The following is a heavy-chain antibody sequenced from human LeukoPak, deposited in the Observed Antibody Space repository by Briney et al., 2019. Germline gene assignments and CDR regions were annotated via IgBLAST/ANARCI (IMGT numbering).Heavy chain of an antibody. D-gene: IGHD2-15*01. CDR3: ARDVSLDCSGGSCYSYGMDV. CDR1: GFTFSSYA. V-gene: IGHV3-30-3*01. J-gene: IGHJ6*02. Sequence: GGSLRLSCAASGFTFSSYAMRWVRQAPGKGLEWVAVISYDGSNKYYADSVKGRFTISRDNSKNTLYLQMNSLRAEDTAVYYCARDVSLDCSGGSCYSYGMDVWGQGTTVTVSS. CDR2: ISYDGSNK.